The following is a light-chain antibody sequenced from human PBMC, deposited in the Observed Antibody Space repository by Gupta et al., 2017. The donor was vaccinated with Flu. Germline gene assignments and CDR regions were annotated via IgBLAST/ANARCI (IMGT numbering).Light chain of an antibody. CDR1: QSVSSN. V-gene: IGKV3-15*01. Sequence: EVVMTQTPATLSVSPGERVTLSCRASQSVSSNFAWFQQKPGQAPRLLFYGASTRTTGVPARFSDSGSGTDFTLTISSLQSDDFEVYYCQQDDYWAYIFGQGPTLAIK. CDR2: GAS. CDR3: QQDDYWAYI. J-gene: IGKJ2*01.